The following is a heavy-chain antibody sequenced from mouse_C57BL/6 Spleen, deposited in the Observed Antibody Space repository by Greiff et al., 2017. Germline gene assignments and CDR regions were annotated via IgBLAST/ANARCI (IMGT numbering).Heavy chain of an antibody. CDR1: EYEVPSHD. CDR2: INSDGGST. CDR3: ARHSNYLYYYAMDY. J-gene: IGHJ4*01. D-gene: IGHD2-5*01. Sequence: DVMLVESGGGLVQPGESLKLSCESNEYEVPSHDMSWVRKTPEKRLELVAAINSDGGSTYYPDTMERRFIISRDNTKKALYLQMSSLRSEDTALYYCARHSNYLYYYAMDYWGQGTSVTVSS. V-gene: IGHV5-2*01.